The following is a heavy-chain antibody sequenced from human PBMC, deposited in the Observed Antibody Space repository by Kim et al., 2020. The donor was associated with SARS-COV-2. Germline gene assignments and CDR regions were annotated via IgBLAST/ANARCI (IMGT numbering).Heavy chain of an antibody. CDR3: ARVGTTVSMLFDY. Sequence: PSPQRRVTISVDTSKNQFSLKLSSVTAADTAVYYCARVGTTVSMLFDYWGQGTLVTVSS. V-gene: IGHV4-59*01. D-gene: IGHD4-4*01. J-gene: IGHJ4*02.